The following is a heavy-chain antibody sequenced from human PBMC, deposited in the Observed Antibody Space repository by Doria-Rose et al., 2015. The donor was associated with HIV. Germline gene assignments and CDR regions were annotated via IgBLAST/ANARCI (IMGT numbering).Heavy chain of an antibody. J-gene: IGHJ4*02. CDR1: GVSLSSPGMG. D-gene: IGHD6-13*01. V-gene: IGHV2-26*01. Sequence: QESGPVLVKPTETLTLTCTVSGVSLSSPGMGVSWIRQPPGKALEWLANIFSDDERSYKTSLMGGLTISRGTSKSQVVLTMTDMDPVDTATYYCARIKSSRWHNKYYFDFWGQGTLVIVSA. CDR2: IFSDDER. CDR3: ARIKSSRWHNKYYFDF.